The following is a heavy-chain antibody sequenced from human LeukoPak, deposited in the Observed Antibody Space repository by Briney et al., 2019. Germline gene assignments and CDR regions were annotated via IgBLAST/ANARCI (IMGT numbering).Heavy chain of an antibody. Sequence: SETLSLTCAVYGGSFSGYYWSWIRQPPGKGLEWIGEINQSGSTNYNPSLKSRVTISVDTSKNQFSLKLSSVTAADTAVYYCARHIVATITGVDYWGQGTLVTVSS. J-gene: IGHJ4*02. CDR3: ARHIVATITGVDY. V-gene: IGHV4-34*01. D-gene: IGHD5-12*01. CDR1: GGSFSGYY. CDR2: INQSGST.